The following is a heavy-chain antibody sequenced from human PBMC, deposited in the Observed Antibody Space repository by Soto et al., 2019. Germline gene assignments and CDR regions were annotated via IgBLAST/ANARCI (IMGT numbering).Heavy chain of an antibody. Sequence: ASVKVSCKASGYTFTSYYMHWVRQAPGQGLEWMGIINPSGGSTSYAQKFQGRVTMTRDTSTSTAYMELSSLRSEDTAVYYCACGGAMVRGGSLYYYSGMDVWGQGTTVTVSS. CDR1: GYTFTSYY. J-gene: IGHJ6*01. D-gene: IGHD3-10*01. CDR3: ACGGAMVRGGSLYYYSGMDV. V-gene: IGHV1-46*01. CDR2: INPSGGST.